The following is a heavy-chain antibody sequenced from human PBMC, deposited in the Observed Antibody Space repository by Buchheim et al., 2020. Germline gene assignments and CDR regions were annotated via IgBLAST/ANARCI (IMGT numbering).Heavy chain of an antibody. CDR2: INGYGSSI. V-gene: IGHV3-48*03. Sequence: EEQLAESGGGLVQSGGSLRLSCAASGFTFKTYEMNWVRQAPGRGLEWLSYINGYGSSIYYADSVKGRLTVSRDNGQNSLYLQMDSLRAEDTAIYYCARGLCTSDSCYVGGFDLWGQGT. CDR3: ARGLCTSDSCYVGGFDL. CDR1: GFTFKTYE. D-gene: IGHD3-16*01. J-gene: IGHJ3*01.